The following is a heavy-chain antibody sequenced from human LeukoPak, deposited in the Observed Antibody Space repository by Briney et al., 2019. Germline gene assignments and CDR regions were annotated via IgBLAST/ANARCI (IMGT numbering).Heavy chain of an antibody. CDR2: IKEDGSRD. D-gene: IGHD5-24*01. CDR1: GFTFTTYW. V-gene: IGHV3-7*01. CDR3: ARDGGGYDS. J-gene: IGHJ5*01. Sequence: GGSLRLSCAASGFTFTTYWMSWVRQTPEKGLEWVANIKEDGSRDYYVDSVKGRFTIPRDNAKNLLYLQMKSLRAEDTAIYYCARDGGGYDSWGQGTLVTVSS.